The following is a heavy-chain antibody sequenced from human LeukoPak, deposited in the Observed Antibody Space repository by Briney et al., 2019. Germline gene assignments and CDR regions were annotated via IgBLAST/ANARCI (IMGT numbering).Heavy chain of an antibody. Sequence: SGPTLVKPTQTLTLTCTFSGFSLSTSGVGVGWIRQPPGYALEWLALIYWDDDKRYSPSLKSRLTITRDTSKNQVVLTMTNMDPVDTATYYCAHRRGASTTVTSPFDSWGQGTLVTVSS. CDR1: GFSLSTSGVG. D-gene: IGHD4-17*01. CDR3: AHRRGASTTVTSPFDS. CDR2: IYWDDDK. J-gene: IGHJ5*01. V-gene: IGHV2-5*02.